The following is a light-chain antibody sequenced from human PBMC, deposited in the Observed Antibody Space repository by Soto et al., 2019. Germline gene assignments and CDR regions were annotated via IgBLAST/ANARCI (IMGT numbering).Light chain of an antibody. Sequence: DIQLTQSPSTLSASVRDRVTITCRASQSISRWLAWYQQKPGKAPKLLIHDVSTLESGVSSRFSGSGSGTEFTLTISSLQPDDFATYYCQQYNSYSTFGQWTKVEIK. J-gene: IGKJ1*01. V-gene: IGKV1-5*01. CDR3: QQYNSYST. CDR1: QSISRW. CDR2: DVS.